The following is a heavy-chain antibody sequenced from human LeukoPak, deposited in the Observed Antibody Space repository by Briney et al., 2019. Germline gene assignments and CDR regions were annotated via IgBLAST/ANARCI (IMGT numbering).Heavy chain of an antibody. D-gene: IGHD2/OR15-2a*01. J-gene: IGHJ6*02. Sequence: SGGSLRLSCAASGFTFSSYAMQWVRQAPGKGLEWVSGISGSGGSTYYADSVKGRFTVSRDNSKNTLYLQMNSLRAEDTAIYYCAKYVSAKGPPYGLDVWGQGTTVTVSS. V-gene: IGHV3-23*01. CDR1: GFTFSSYA. CDR3: AKYVSAKGPPYGLDV. CDR2: ISGSGGST.